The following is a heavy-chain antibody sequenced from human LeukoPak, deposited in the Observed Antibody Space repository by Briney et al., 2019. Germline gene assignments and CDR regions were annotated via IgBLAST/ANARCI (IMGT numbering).Heavy chain of an antibody. CDR1: GFTFSDYY. V-gene: IGHV3-11*01. D-gene: IGHD6-6*01. CDR3: ARARGSSSSGAGYYYGMDV. J-gene: IGHJ6*02. CDR2: ISSSGSTI. Sequence: GGSLRLSCAASGFTFSDYYMSWIRQAPGKGLEWVSYISSSGSTIYYADSVKGRFTISRDDAKNSLYLQMNSLRAEDTAVYYCARARGSSSSGAGYYYGMDVWGQGTTVTVSS.